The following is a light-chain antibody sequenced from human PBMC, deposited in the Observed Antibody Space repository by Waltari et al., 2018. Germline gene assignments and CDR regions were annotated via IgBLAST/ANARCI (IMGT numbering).Light chain of an antibody. J-gene: IGLJ2*01. CDR1: SSDVGGYDY. V-gene: IGLV2-11*01. CDR3: CSYAGSYTHVV. CDR2: DVT. Sequence: QSALTQPRSVSGSPGQSVTISCTGPSSDVGGYDYVSWYQHHPGKAPKLMIYDVTKRPSGVPDRFSGSKSGNTASLTISGLQAEDEADYYCCSYAGSYTHVVFGGGTKLTVL.